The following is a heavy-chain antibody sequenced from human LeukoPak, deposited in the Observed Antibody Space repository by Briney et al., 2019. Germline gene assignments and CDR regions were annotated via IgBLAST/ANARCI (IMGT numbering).Heavy chain of an antibody. CDR2: IIPIFGIA. V-gene: IGHV1-69*04. CDR3: ARAGAERCYYYYGMDV. D-gene: IGHD3-10*01. CDR1: GGTFSSYA. Sequence: SVKVSCKASGGTFSSYAISWVRQAPGQGLEWMGRIIPIFGIANYAQKFQGRVTITADKSTSTAYMELSSLRSEDTAVYYCARAGAERCYYYYGMDVWGQGPRSPSP. J-gene: IGHJ6*02.